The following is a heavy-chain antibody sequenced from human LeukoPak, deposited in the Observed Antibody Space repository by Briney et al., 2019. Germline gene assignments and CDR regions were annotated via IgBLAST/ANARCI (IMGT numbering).Heavy chain of an antibody. D-gene: IGHD6-19*01. J-gene: IGHJ4*02. Sequence: ASVTVSCKPSGGTFSSQAISWLRQAPGQGLEWMGEIIPTSGAANFAQKFQGRLSITVDESSTTAYMEVASLTSDDTAVYYCARLAVSGHRDYWGQGTLVTVSS. CDR2: IIPTSGAA. CDR3: ARLAVSGHRDY. CDR1: GGTFSSQA. V-gene: IGHV1-69*13.